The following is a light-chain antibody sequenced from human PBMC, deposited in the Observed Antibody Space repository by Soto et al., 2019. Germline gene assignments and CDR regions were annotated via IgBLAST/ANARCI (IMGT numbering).Light chain of an antibody. CDR3: QHYNSYSEA. Sequence: MHLTPSPSTLSASVGYRFSITVGASQSISGGLAWYQKKPEKAPKLLIYKASTLKSGVPSRFSGSGSGTEFTLTISSLQPDDFATYYCQHYNSYSEAFGQGTKVDIK. CDR1: QSISGG. CDR2: KAS. V-gene: IGKV1-5*03. J-gene: IGKJ1*01.